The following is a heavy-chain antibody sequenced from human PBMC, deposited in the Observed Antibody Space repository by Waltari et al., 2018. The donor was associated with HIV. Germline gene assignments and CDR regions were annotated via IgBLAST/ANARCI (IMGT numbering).Heavy chain of an antibody. J-gene: IGHJ4*02. D-gene: IGHD2-8*01. V-gene: IGHV3-48*02. CDR1: GFTFSSYS. CDR3: ARDPGGYCTNGVCYRYYFDY. CDR2: ISSSSSTI. Sequence: EVQLVESGGGLVQPGGSLRLSCAASGFTFSSYSMNWVRQAPGKGLEWVSYISSSSSTIYYADSVKGRFTISRDNAKNSLYLQMNSLRDEDTAVYYCARDPGGYCTNGVCYRYYFDYWGQGTLVTVSS.